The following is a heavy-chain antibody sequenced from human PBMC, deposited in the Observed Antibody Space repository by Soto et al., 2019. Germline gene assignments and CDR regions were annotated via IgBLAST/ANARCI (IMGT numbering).Heavy chain of an antibody. D-gene: IGHD4-17*01. CDR3: GSVPLDGNYANGVDV. CDR1: GFNFNTYW. V-gene: IGHV3-7*03. Sequence: LGGSLRLSCAASGFNFNTYWMYWVRQAPGKGLEWVANIDTDESRKNYVDSVKGRFIISRDNAKNSLLLQMNSLRADDTAVYYCGSVPLDGNYANGVDVWGQGPTVTVSS. J-gene: IGHJ6*02. CDR2: IDTDESRK.